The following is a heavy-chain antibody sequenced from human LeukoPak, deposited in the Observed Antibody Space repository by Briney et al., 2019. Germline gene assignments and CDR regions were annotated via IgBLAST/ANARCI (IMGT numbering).Heavy chain of an antibody. CDR3: ARDKAYGSGSYYSEDFDY. Sequence: ASVKVSCKASGYTFTSYGISWVRQAPGQGLEWMGWISAYNGNTNYAQKLQGRVTMTTDTSTSTAYMELRSLRSDDTAVYYCARDKAYGSGSYYSEDFDYWGQGTPVTVSS. J-gene: IGHJ4*02. CDR2: ISAYNGNT. D-gene: IGHD3-10*01. CDR1: GYTFTSYG. V-gene: IGHV1-18*01.